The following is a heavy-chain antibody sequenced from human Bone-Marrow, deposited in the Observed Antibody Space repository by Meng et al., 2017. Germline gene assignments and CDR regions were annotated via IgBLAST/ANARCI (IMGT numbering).Heavy chain of an antibody. V-gene: IGHV3-15*01. CDR3: TRADYGGKGV. J-gene: IGHJ4*02. D-gene: IGHD4-23*01. Sequence: GESLKISCAASGFTFSNAWMSWVRQAPGKGLEWVGRIKRKTDGGTTDYAAPVKGRFTISRDDSKNTLYLQMNSLKTEDTAVYYCTRADYGGKGVWGQGTQVTVSS. CDR1: GFTFSNAW. CDR2: IKRKTDGGTT.